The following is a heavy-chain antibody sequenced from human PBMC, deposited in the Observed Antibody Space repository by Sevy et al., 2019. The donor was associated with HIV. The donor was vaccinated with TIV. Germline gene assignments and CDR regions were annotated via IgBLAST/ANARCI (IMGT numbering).Heavy chain of an antibody. V-gene: IGHV4-34*01. CDR2: INHSGST. CDR1: GGSFSGYY. Sequence: SETLSLTCAVYGGSFSGYYWSWIRQPPGKGLEWIGEINHSGSTNYNPSLKSRVTISVDTSKNQFSLKLSSVTAADTAVYYCASGSYGDYFDYWGQGTLVTVSS. CDR3: ASGSYGDYFDY. D-gene: IGHD5-18*01. J-gene: IGHJ4*02.